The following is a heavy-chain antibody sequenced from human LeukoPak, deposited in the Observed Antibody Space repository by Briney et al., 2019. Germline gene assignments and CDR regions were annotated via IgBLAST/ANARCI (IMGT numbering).Heavy chain of an antibody. J-gene: IGHJ6*03. CDR2: ISPRGTTR. D-gene: IGHD2/OR15-2a*01. CDR1: GSTFSTYN. Sequence: PGGSLRLSCVASGSTFSTYNMNWVRQAPGKGLEWVSHISPRGTTRYYADSVKGRFTISRDNAKNSLYLKMSSLRVEDSAVYYCASFSIRTGAYYLDVWGKGTTVAVSS. V-gene: IGHV3-48*04. CDR3: ASFSIRTGAYYLDV.